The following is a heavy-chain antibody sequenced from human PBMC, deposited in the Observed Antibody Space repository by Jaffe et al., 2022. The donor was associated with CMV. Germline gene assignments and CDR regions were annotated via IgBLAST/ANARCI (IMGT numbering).Heavy chain of an antibody. D-gene: IGHD6-19*01. J-gene: IGHJ4*02. CDR3: ARRAWASGWYRYTYYFDY. CDR2: IYPYDSDA. CDR1: GYNFTSYW. Sequence: EVQLVQSGAELKKPGESLTISCEVSGYNFTSYWIGWVRQMPGKGLEWMGLIYPYDSDARYSPSFQGQVTFSVDKSTSTAYLQWRSLKASDSALYYCARRAWASGWYRYTYYFDYWGQGTLVSVSS. V-gene: IGHV5-51*01.